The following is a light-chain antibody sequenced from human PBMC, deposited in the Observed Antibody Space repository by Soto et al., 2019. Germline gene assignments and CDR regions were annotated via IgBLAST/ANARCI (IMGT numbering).Light chain of an antibody. Sequence: LTQSPGTLSLSPGEGATLSCRTSQRVDNNFVAWYQQKPGQAPRLLIYGASTRATGIPDRFSGSGFGTDFTLSITRLEPEDFAVYYCQQYGSSLWTYGLSTKV. CDR1: QRVDNNF. CDR3: QQYGSSLWT. CDR2: GAS. V-gene: IGKV3-20*01. J-gene: IGKJ1*01.